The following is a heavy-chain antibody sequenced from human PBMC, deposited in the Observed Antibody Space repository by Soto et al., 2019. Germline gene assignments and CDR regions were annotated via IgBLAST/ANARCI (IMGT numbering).Heavy chain of an antibody. CDR2: ISYDGSNK. CDR1: GFTFSSYG. D-gene: IGHD6-13*01. J-gene: IGHJ4*02. CDR3: ATAGYSSSWYFPVYFDY. Sequence: GGSLRLSCASSGFTFSSYGMHLVRQAPGKGLEWVAVISYDGSNKYYTDSVKGRFTISRDNSKNTLYLQMNSLRAEDTAVYYCATAGYSSSWYFPVYFDYWGQGTLVTVSS. V-gene: IGHV3-30*03.